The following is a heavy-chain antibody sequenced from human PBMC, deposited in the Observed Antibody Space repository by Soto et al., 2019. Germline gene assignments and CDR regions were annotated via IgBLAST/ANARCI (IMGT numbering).Heavy chain of an antibody. D-gene: IGHD5-12*01. Sequence: QLVQSGAEVKKPGASVRVSCKTSGPTFIAYYIHWVRQAPGQGLEWMGWIDPKSGGTTYEQKFLGRVTMTRGTSINTAYMDLSRLTSDDTAVYYCARVSVDVPEWGQGTLITVSS. CDR2: IDPKSGGT. J-gene: IGHJ4*02. V-gene: IGHV1-2*02. CDR1: GPTFIAYY. CDR3: ARVSVDVPE.